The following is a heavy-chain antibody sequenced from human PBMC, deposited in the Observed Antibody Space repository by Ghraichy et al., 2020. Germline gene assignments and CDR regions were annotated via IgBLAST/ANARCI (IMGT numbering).Heavy chain of an antibody. CDR3: ARGNYCDYDRPYYYYGMDV. V-gene: IGHV4-34*01. Sequence: SETLSLTCAVYGGSLSGYYWSWIRQPPGKRLEWIGEINHSGSTNYNPSLKSRVTISVDTSKNQFSLKLSSVTAADTAVYYCARGNYCDYDRPYYYYGMDVWGQGTTVTVSS. CDR1: GGSLSGYY. CDR2: INHSGST. J-gene: IGHJ6*02. D-gene: IGHD4-17*01.